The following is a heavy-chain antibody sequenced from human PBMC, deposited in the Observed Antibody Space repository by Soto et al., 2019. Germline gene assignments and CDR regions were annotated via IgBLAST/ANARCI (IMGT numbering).Heavy chain of an antibody. J-gene: IGHJ4*02. D-gene: IGHD6-13*01. CDR1: GFTFSNYA. CDR3: AKTTYRRSWYF. V-gene: IGHV3-23*01. Sequence: EVQLLESGGDLVQPGGSLRLSCAGSGFTFSNYAMTWVRQAPGKGLECVSSISESGYDTYYGDSVKGRFTISRDNSKKTLYLQMNGLRAEDTALYYCAKTTYRRSWYFWGQGTLVTVSS. CDR2: ISESGYDT.